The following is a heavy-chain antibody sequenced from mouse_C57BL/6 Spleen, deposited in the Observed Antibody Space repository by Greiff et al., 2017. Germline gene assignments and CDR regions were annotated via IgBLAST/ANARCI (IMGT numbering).Heavy chain of an antibody. V-gene: IGHV1-52*01. J-gene: IGHJ2*01. Sequence: QVQLQQPGAELVRPGSSVKLSCKASGYTFTSYWMHWVKQRPIQGLEWIGNIDPSDSETHYNQKFKDKATLTVDKSSSTAYMQLSSLTSEDSAVYYRARKTAQALYFDYWGQGTTLTVSS. D-gene: IGHD3-2*02. CDR1: GYTFTSYW. CDR3: ARKTAQALYFDY. CDR2: IDPSDSET.